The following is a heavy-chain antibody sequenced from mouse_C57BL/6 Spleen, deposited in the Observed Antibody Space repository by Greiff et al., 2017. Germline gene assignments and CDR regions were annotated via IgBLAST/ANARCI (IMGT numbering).Heavy chain of an antibody. J-gene: IGHJ4*01. V-gene: IGHV3-6*01. D-gene: IGHD2-5*01. CDR1: GYSITSGYY. CDR3: ARDSNYPLSN. Sequence: ESGPGLVKPSQSLSLTCSVTGYSITSGYYWNWIRQFPGNKLEWMGYISYDGSNNYNPSLKNRISITRDTSKNQFFLKLNSVTTEDTATYYCARDSNYPLSNWGQGTSVTVSS. CDR2: ISYDGSN.